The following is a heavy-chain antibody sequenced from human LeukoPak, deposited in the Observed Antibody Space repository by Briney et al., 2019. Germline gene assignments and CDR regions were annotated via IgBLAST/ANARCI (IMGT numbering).Heavy chain of an antibody. J-gene: IGHJ5*02. CDR1: GGSISSGGYY. CDR2: IYYSGST. V-gene: IGHV4-61*08. CDR3: ASLGVPYYDFWSGYGNWFDP. Sequence: SQTLSLTCTVSGGSISSGGYYWSWIRQPPGKGLVWIGYIYYSGSTNYNPSLKSRVTISVDTSKNQFSLKLSSVTAADTAVYYCASLGVPYYDFWSGYGNWFDPWGQGTLVTVSS. D-gene: IGHD3-3*01.